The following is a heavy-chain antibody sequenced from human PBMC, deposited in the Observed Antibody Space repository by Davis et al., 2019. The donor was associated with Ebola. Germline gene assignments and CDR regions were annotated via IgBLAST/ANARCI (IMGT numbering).Heavy chain of an antibody. CDR1: GYTFTDYY. J-gene: IGHJ4*02. V-gene: IGHV1-2*02. CDR2: INPNSGGP. Sequence: AASVKVSCKASGYTFTDYYMHWVRQAPGQGLEWMGWINPNSGGPNYAQKFQGRVTMTRDTSISTAYMELSSLRSEDTAVYYCARAEDTTMVRPMYYFDSWGQGTLVTVSS. CDR3: ARAEDTTMVRPMYYFDS. D-gene: IGHD5-18*01.